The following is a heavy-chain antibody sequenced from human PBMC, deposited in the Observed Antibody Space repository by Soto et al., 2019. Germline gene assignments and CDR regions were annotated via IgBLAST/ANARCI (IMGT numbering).Heavy chain of an antibody. CDR1: GGSISSYY. Sequence: SSETLSLTCTVSGGSISSYYWSWIRQPPGKGLEWIGYIYYSGSTNYNPSLKSRVTISVDTSKNQFSLKLSSVTAADTAVYYCARDLANRGFDAFDIWGQGTMVTVSS. J-gene: IGHJ3*02. CDR2: IYYSGST. V-gene: IGHV4-59*01. D-gene: IGHD2-15*01. CDR3: ARDLANRGFDAFDI.